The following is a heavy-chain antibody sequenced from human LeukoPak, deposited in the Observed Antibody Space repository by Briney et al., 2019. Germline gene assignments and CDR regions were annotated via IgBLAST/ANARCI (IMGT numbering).Heavy chain of an antibody. CDR2: ISGSGGST. J-gene: IGHJ4*02. CDR1: GFTFSNAW. D-gene: IGHD5-12*01. Sequence: GGSLRLSCVTSGFTFSNAWLSWVRQAPGKGLEWVSAISGSGGSTYYADSVKGRFTISRDNSKNTLYLQMNSLRAEDTAVYYCAKDYDRPGWGQGTLVTVSS. CDR3: AKDYDRPG. V-gene: IGHV3-23*01.